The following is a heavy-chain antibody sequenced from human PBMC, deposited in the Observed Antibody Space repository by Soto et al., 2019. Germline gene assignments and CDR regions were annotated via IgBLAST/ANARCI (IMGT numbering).Heavy chain of an antibody. J-gene: IGHJ4*02. V-gene: IGHV3-30-3*01. CDR2: ISYDGSNK. CDR1: GFTFSSYA. CDR3: ARELKVQVATITAFFDY. D-gene: IGHD5-12*01. Sequence: GGSLRLSCAASGFTFSSYAMHWVRQAPGKGLEWVAVISYDGSNKYYADSVKGRFTISRDNSKNTLYLQMNSLRAEDTAVYYCARELKVQVATITAFFDYWGQGTLVTVSS.